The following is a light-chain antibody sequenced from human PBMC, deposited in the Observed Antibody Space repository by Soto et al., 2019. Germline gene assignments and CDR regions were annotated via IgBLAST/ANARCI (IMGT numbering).Light chain of an antibody. J-gene: IGKJ1*01. CDR1: QSVTTR. V-gene: IGKV3-20*01. Sequence: EIVLTQSPSTLSLSPRERATLXXRASQSVTTRLAWYQHKPGQAPSXLMSGASNRASGVPDRFSGSGSGTDFTLTISRLEPEDFAVYYCQQYGSSGTFGQGTNVEIK. CDR3: QQYGSSGT. CDR2: GAS.